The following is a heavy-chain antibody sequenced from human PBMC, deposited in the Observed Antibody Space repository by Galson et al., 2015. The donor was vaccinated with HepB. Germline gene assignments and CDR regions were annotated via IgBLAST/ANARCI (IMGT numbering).Heavy chain of an antibody. CDR1: GFTFSSYW. J-gene: IGHJ4*02. CDR2: IRQDGSEK. D-gene: IGHD3-16*01. CDR3: ARARNDNVWGRGYFDF. Sequence: SLRLSCAASGFTFSSYWMTWVRQAPGKGLEWVANIRQDGSEKYYADSVKGRLTTSRDNAKNSLDLQMDSLRAEDTAVYYCARARNDNVWGRGYFDFWGQGTLVTVSS. V-gene: IGHV3-7*03.